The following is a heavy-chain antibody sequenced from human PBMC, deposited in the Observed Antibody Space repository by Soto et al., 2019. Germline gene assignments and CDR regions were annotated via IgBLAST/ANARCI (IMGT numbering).Heavy chain of an antibody. CDR3: ARVKYCPPYFYCYGMDV. J-gene: IGHJ6*02. V-gene: IGHV1-18*01. D-gene: IGHD2-21*02. Sequence: QVQLVQSGAEVKKPGASVKVSCKASGYTFTSYGIIWVRQAPGQGLEWMGWISAYNGNTNYAQKLQGRVTMTTDTSTSTAYMELRSLRSDDTAVYYGARVKYCPPYFYCYGMDVWGQGTTVTVSS. CDR2: ISAYNGNT. CDR1: GYTFTSYG.